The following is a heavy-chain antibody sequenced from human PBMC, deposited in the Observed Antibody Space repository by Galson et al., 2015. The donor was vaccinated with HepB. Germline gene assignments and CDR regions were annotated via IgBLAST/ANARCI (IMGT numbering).Heavy chain of an antibody. J-gene: IGHJ3*02. D-gene: IGHD3-10*01. CDR2: INTGNGNT. CDR1: GYTFTTYA. CDR3: AKPDSGFAFDI. V-gene: IGHV1-3*04. Sequence: SCKASGYTFTTYAMHWVRQAPGQSLEWMGWINTGNGNTKYSQKFQGRVTITRDTSATTAYMELSSLRSEDTAVYYCAKPDSGFAFDIWGQGTMVAVSS.